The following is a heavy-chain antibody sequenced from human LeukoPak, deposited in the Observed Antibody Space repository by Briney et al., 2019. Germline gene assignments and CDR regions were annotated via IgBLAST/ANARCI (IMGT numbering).Heavy chain of an antibody. V-gene: IGHV3-23*01. J-gene: IGHJ1*01. CDR2: ISGSGGST. Sequence: GGSLRLSCAASGFTFSSYAMSWVRQAPGKGLEWVSAISGSGGSTYYADSVKGRFTISRDNSRNTLYLQMNSLRAEDTAVYYCAKSPRKYQLLIAHYFQHWGQGTLVTVSS. D-gene: IGHD2-2*01. CDR1: GFTFSSYA. CDR3: AKSPRKYQLLIAHYFQH.